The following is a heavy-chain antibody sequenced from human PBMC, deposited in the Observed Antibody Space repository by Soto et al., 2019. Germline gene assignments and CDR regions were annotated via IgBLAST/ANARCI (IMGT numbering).Heavy chain of an antibody. CDR2: ISAYNGNT. V-gene: IGHV1-18*04. CDR3: ARGAGYSSTSYGMEV. J-gene: IGHJ6*02. CDR1: GYTFTSYG. D-gene: IGHD6-13*01. Sequence: ASVKASCKASGYTFTSYGISWVRQAPGQGLEWMGWISAYNGNTNYAQKVQGRVTMTTVTSTSTAYMELRRLRSDDTAVYYCARGAGYSSTSYGMEVWRQGTTVTVSS.